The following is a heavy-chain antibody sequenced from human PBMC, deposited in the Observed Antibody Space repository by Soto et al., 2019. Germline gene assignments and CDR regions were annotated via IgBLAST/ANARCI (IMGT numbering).Heavy chain of an antibody. D-gene: IGHD3-22*01. Sequence: LSLTCTVSGGSLSSGDYYWSWIRQPPGKGLEWIGYIYYSGSTYYNPSLKSRVTISVDTSQNQFSLKPSSVTAADTAVYYCASQYYYDSSGYYYLGYWGQGTLVTVSS. V-gene: IGHV4-30-4*01. J-gene: IGHJ4*02. CDR2: IYYSGST. CDR3: ASQYYYDSSGYYYLGY. CDR1: GGSLSSGDYY.